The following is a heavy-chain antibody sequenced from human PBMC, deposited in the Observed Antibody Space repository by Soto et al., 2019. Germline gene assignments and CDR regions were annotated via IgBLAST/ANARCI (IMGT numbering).Heavy chain of an antibody. CDR2: SNHCGST. Sequence: SETLSLTCAVYGGSFSGDYWSWIRHPPGKGMDRVGDSNHCGSTNYNSFLTIRVSISVYTSKNQISFKLSSVTAAATDVYYCASSRGDDDFWCGYQTYYYYGMDVWGQGTTVTVSS. D-gene: IGHD3-3*01. J-gene: IGHJ6*02. V-gene: IGHV4-34*01. CDR3: ASSRGDDDFWCGYQTYYYYGMDV. CDR1: GGSFSGDY.